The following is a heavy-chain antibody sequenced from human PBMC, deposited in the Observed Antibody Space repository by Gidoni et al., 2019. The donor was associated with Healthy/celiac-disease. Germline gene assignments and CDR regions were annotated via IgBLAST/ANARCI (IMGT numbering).Heavy chain of an antibody. J-gene: IGHJ6*02. CDR3: ARGGNAGVATRGSYYYYGMDV. V-gene: IGHV1-46*01. Sequence: QVQLVQSGAEVKKPGASVKVSCKASGYTFTSYYMHWVRQAPGQGLEWMGIINPSGGSTSYAQKFQGRVTMTRDTSTSTGYMELSSLRSEDTAVYYCARGGNAGVATRGSYYYYGMDVWGQGTTVTVSS. D-gene: IGHD3-10*01. CDR2: INPSGGST. CDR1: GYTFTSYY.